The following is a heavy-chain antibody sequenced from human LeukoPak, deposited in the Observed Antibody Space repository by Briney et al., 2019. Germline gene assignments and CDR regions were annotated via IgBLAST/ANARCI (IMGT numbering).Heavy chain of an antibody. D-gene: IGHD2-2*01. CDR2: IYTSGST. CDR3: ASSPLYCSSTSCLPRFDY. CDR1: GGSISSYY. Sequence: PSETLSLTCTVSGGSISSYYWSWIRQPAGKGLEWIGRIYTSGSTNYNPSLKSRVTMSVDTSKNQFSLKLSSVTAADTAVYHCASSPLYCSSTSCLPRFDYWGQGTLVTVSS. V-gene: IGHV4-4*07. J-gene: IGHJ4*02.